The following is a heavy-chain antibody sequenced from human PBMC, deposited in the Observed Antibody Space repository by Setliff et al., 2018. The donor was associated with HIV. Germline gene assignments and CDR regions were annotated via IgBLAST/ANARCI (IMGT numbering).Heavy chain of an antibody. J-gene: IGHJ4*02. D-gene: IGHD2-21*02. CDR3: AREGRGDWSYYFDY. CDR2: FYYSGST. Sequence: PSETLSLTCTVSGGSFSSHYWSWIRQPPGKGLEWIGSFYYSGSTNNNPSLKSRVTISVDTSKNQFSLKLSSVTAADTAVYYCAREGRGDWSYYFDYWGQGTLVTASS. CDR1: GGSFSSHY. V-gene: IGHV4-59*11.